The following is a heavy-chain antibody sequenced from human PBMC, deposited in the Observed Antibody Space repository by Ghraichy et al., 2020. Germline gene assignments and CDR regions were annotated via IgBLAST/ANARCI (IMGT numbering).Heavy chain of an antibody. CDR2: MNPNTGNT. CDR1: GYTFTSFD. Sequence: ASVKVSCKASGYTFTSFDINWVRQATGQGLEWMGWMNPNTGNTGNAQKFQGRVTMTRDTSIRTAYMELSTLRYEDTAVYFCTRGLPSGGSEVTPEYWGQGTLVTVSS. D-gene: IGHD3-10*01. V-gene: IGHV1-8*01. CDR3: TRGLPSGGSEVTPEY. J-gene: IGHJ4*02.